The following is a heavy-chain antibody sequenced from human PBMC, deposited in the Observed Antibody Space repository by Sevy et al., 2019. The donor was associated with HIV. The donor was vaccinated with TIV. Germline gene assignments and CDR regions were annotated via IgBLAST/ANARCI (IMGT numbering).Heavy chain of an antibody. Sequence: SETLSLTCSVSGDSISSYYWSWIRQPAGKGLEWIGRIYDSASATYEPSLKSRVTMSLDTSKNQFSLKLNSVTAADTAVYYCARDRVTIFGVSIDYYFDYWGQGTLVTVSS. CDR1: GDSISSYY. D-gene: IGHD3-3*01. CDR3: ARDRVTIFGVSIDYYFDY. CDR2: IYDSASA. J-gene: IGHJ4*02. V-gene: IGHV4-4*07.